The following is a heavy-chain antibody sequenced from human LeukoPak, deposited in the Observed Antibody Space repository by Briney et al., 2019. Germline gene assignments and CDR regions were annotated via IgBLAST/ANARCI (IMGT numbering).Heavy chain of an antibody. CDR1: GGSFSGYY. Sequence: KPSETLSLTCAVYGGSFSGYYRSWIRQPPGKGLEWIGEINHSGSTNYNPSLKSRVTISVDTSKNQFSLKLSSVTAADTAVYHCARASPGYQLLYYAFDIWGQGTMVTVSS. CDR3: ARASPGYQLLYYAFDI. CDR2: INHSGST. D-gene: IGHD2-2*02. V-gene: IGHV4-34*01. J-gene: IGHJ3*02.